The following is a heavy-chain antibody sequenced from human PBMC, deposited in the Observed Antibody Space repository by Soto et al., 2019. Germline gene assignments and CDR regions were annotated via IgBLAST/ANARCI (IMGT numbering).Heavy chain of an antibody. CDR1: GYTFTSHD. Sequence: GASVKVSCKASGYTFTSHDINWVRQATGQGLEWMGWMNPNSGNTGYAQKFQGRVTMTRNTSISTAYMELSSLRSEDTAVYYCARCSLMARGAFVFWCQTPMVT. CDR2: MNPNSGNT. V-gene: IGHV1-8*01. J-gene: IGHJ3*01. CDR3: ARCSLMARGAFVF. D-gene: IGHD3-10*01.